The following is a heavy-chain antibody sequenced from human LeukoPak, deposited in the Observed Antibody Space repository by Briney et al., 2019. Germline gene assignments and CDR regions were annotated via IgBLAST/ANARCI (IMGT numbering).Heavy chain of an antibody. D-gene: IGHD3-22*01. V-gene: IGHV3-73*01. J-gene: IGHJ4*02. Sequence: RAGGSLRLSCAASGFAFSGSAMHWVRQASGKGLEWVGRIRSKANNYATAYAASVKGRFTISRDDSKNTAFLQMNSLKTEDTAVYYCTRLSPDDTSGYCYYWGQGTLVTVSS. CDR1: GFAFSGSA. CDR3: TRLSPDDTSGYCYY. CDR2: IRSKANNYAT.